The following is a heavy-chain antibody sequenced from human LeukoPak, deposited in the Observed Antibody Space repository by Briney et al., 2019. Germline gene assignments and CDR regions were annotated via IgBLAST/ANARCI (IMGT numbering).Heavy chain of an antibody. Sequence: GGSLRLSCAASGFSFSSYGMHWVRQAPGKGLEWVAFIRCDGGNKFYADSLKGRFTISRDNSKNTLYLQMNSLRVEDMAVYYCAKGVGSGYHFDYWGQGTLVTVSS. CDR1: GFSFSSYG. V-gene: IGHV3-30*02. J-gene: IGHJ4*02. CDR2: IRCDGGNK. CDR3: AKGVGSGYHFDY. D-gene: IGHD3-22*01.